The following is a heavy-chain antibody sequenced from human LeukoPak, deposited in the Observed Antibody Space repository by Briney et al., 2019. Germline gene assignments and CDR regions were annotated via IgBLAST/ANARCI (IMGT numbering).Heavy chain of an antibody. Sequence: GESLKISFKGSGYSFTSYWIGWVRQMPGKGLEWMGIIYPGDSDTRYSPSFQGQVTISADESISTAYLQWSSLKASDTAMYYCARMSCSGSYYLLYWGQGTLVTVSS. CDR1: GYSFTSYW. CDR2: IYPGDSDT. J-gene: IGHJ4*02. V-gene: IGHV5-51*01. D-gene: IGHD1-26*01. CDR3: ARMSCSGSYYLLY.